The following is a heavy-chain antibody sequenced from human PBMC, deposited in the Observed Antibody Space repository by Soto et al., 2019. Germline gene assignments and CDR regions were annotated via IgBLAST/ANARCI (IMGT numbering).Heavy chain of an antibody. CDR3: ARVASDYINSADH. V-gene: IGHV3-23*01. CDR2: IGGSGGNT. D-gene: IGHD4-4*01. Sequence: EVQLLESGGGLVQPGGSLRLSCAASVFIFNAYAMTWVRQAPGKGLEWVSAIGGSGGNTYYAASVKGRFTISRDNSKDTVDLEMNRLRVDDTAVYFCARVASDYINSADHWGQGILVTVSS. J-gene: IGHJ4*02. CDR1: VFIFNAYA.